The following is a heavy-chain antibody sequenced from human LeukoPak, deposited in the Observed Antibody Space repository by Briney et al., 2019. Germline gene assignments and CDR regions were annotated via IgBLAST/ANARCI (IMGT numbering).Heavy chain of an antibody. J-gene: IGHJ4*02. CDR1: GGSISSGGYY. D-gene: IGHD4-23*01. V-gene: IGHV4-31*03. Sequence: SETLSLTCTVSGGSISSGGYYWSWIRQHPGKGLEWIGYIYYSGTTYYNPSLKSRLTISVDTSKNQFPLKLSSVTAADTAVYYCARRGGPLYYFDYWGQGTLVTVSS. CDR3: ARRGGPLYYFDY. CDR2: IYYSGTT.